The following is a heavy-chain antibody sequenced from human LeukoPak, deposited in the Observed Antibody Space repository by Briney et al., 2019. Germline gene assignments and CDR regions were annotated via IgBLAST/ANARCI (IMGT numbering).Heavy chain of an antibody. D-gene: IGHD3-10*01. CDR3: ARDRERYYGSGSFDY. CDR1: GGSISSSSYY. CDR2: IYYSGST. V-gene: IGHV4-39*07. Sequence: PSETLSLTCTVSGGSISSSSYYWGWIRQPPGKGLEWIGSIYYSGSTNYNPSLKSRVTISVDTSKNQFSLKLSSVTAADTAVYYCARDRERYYGSGSFDYWGQGTLVTVSS. J-gene: IGHJ4*02.